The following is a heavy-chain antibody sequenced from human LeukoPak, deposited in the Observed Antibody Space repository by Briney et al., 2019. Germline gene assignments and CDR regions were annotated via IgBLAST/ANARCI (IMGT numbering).Heavy chain of an antibody. CDR2: ISSSSSYI. D-gene: IGHD5-18*01. CDR3: ARDTRQIGDTAGV. J-gene: IGHJ6*04. Sequence: GGSLRLSCAASGFTFSSYSMHWVRQAPGKGLEWVSSISSSSSYIYYADSVKGRFTISRDNAKNSLYLQMNSLRAEDTAVYYCARDTRQIGDTAGVWGKGTTVTVSS. CDR1: GFTFSSYS. V-gene: IGHV3-21*01.